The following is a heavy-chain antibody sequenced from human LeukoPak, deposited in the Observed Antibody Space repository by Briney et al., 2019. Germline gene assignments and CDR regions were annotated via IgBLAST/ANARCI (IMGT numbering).Heavy chain of an antibody. CDR3: ARPYDTRGYFPDY. CDR2: ISRGSDHI. Sequence: GGSLRLSCAASGFTFSSYAMNWVRQAPGKGLEWVSSISRGSDHIFYADSMKGRSTISRDNAKNSLYLQMNSLGAGDTAVYYCARPYDTRGYFPDYWGQGTLVTVSS. D-gene: IGHD3-22*01. CDR1: GFTFSSYA. J-gene: IGHJ4*02. V-gene: IGHV3-21*01.